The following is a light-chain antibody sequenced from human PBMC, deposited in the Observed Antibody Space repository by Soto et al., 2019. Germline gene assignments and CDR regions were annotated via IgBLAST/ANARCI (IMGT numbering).Light chain of an antibody. J-gene: IGLJ3*02. CDR2: VNSDGSH. Sequence: QLVLTQSPSASASLGASVKLTCTLSSGHNSYAIAWHQQQPEKGPRYLMKVNSDGSHSKGDGIPDRFSGSSSGAERYLTISGRQSEDEADYYCQTWSTDIRVFGGGTKLTVL. V-gene: IGLV4-69*01. CDR1: SGHNSYA. CDR3: QTWSTDIRV.